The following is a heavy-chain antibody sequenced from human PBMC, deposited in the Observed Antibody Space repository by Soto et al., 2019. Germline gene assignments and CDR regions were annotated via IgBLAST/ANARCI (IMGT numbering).Heavy chain of an antibody. CDR3: ARVPLRGYSYGYSDY. J-gene: IGHJ4*02. Sequence: QVQLVQSGAEVKKPGASVKVSCKASGYTFTSYGISWVRQAPGQGLEGMGWISAYNGNTNYAQKLQGRVTMTTDTSTSTAYMELRSLRSDDTAVYYCARVPLRGYSYGYSDYWGQGTLVTVSS. CDR2: ISAYNGNT. V-gene: IGHV1-18*01. CDR1: GYTFTSYG. D-gene: IGHD5-18*01.